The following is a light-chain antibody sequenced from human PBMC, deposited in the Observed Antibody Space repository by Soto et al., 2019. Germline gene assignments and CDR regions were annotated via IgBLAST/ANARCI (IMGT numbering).Light chain of an antibody. V-gene: IGLV1-44*01. CDR1: SSNIGSNT. CDR3: AAWDDSLNGWV. Sequence: QSVLTQPPSASGTPGQRVTISCSGSSSNIGSNTVNWYQQLPGTAPKLLIYSNNQLPSGVPDRFSGSKSGTSASLAISGLQSEDEADYYCAAWDDSLNGWVFGGGNKLTVL. CDR2: SNN. J-gene: IGLJ3*02.